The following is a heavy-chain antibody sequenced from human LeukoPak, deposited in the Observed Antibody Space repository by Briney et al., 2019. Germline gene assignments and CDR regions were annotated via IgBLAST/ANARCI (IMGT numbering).Heavy chain of an antibody. CDR2: IYGDGTT. CDR1: GFNVSSNY. D-gene: IGHD3-10*01. CDR3: ARGIIYLDY. Sequence: GGSLRLSCEASGFNVSSNYMTWVRQAPGKGLEWVSLIYGDGTTDYADSVKGRCHISRHNSKNTLYLQMNSLRAEDTAVYYCARGIIYLDYWGQGTLVTVSS. J-gene: IGHJ4*02. V-gene: IGHV3-53*04.